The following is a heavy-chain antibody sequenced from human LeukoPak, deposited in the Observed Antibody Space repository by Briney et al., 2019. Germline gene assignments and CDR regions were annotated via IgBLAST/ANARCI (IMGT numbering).Heavy chain of an antibody. CDR3: ARAPPSYDSSGYH. CDR1: GYSISSGYY. Sequence: SETLSLTCTVSGYSISSGYYWGWIRQLPGKGLEWMGSIYHSGSTYYNPSLKSRVTISVDTSKNQFSLKLSSVTAADTAVYYCARAPPSYDSSGYHWGQGTLVTVSS. D-gene: IGHD3-22*01. CDR2: IYHSGST. V-gene: IGHV4-38-2*02. J-gene: IGHJ4*02.